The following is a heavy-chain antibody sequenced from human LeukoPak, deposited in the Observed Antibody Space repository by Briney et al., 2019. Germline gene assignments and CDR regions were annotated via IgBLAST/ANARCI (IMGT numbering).Heavy chain of an antibody. D-gene: IGHD2-2*01. CDR2: IYYSGST. V-gene: IGHV4-59*12. CDR1: GGSISSYY. Sequence: SETLSLTCTVSGGSISSYYWSWIRQPPGKGLEWIGYIYYSGSTNYNPSLKSRVTISVDTSKNQFSLKLSSVTAADTAVYYCARDEGLGYCSSTSCYRSRAFDIWGQGTMVTVSS. J-gene: IGHJ3*02. CDR3: ARDEGLGYCSSTSCYRSRAFDI.